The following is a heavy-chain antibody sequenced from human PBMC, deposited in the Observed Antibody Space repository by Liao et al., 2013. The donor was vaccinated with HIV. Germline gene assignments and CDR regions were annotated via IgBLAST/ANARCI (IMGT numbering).Heavy chain of an antibody. J-gene: IGHJ5*02. CDR2: VNHSGST. CDR3: ARRRDGYPNWFDP. D-gene: IGHD5-24*01. Sequence: QVQPQQWGAGLLKPSETLSLTCAVYGGSFSGNYWSWIRQPPREGAWSGLGKVNHSGSTNYNPSLKSRVTISVDTSKNQFSLKLSSVTAADTAVYYCARRRDGYPNWFDPWGQGTLVTVSS. CDR1: GGSFSGNY. V-gene: IGHV4-34*01.